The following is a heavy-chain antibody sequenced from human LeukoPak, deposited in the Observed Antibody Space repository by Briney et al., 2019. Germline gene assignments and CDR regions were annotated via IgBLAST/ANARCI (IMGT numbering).Heavy chain of an antibody. CDR1: GFTFSIFS. V-gene: IGHV3-48*02. J-gene: IGHJ4*02. Sequence: GGSLRLSCAASGFTFSIFSMNWVRQAPGKGLEWVSYISSTGTIYYADSVKGRFTISRDNAKKSLYLQMNSLRDEDTAVYYCARDLISGAYTFDYWGQGTLVTVSS. CDR2: ISSTGTI. CDR3: ARDLISGAYTFDY. D-gene: IGHD1-26*01.